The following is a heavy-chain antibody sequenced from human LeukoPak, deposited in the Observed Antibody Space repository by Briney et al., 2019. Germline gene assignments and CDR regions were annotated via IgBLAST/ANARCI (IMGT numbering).Heavy chain of an antibody. CDR3: ARADQHRSDDAFDI. Sequence: SETLSLTCTISGDSIGRINYYWGWIRQPPVKGLESIVSMSYSGHTYYNPSLKSRVTISVDQSKNQFSLKLSSVTAADTAVYYCARADQHRSDDAFDIWGQGTMVTVSS. V-gene: IGHV4-39*07. D-gene: IGHD2-2*01. J-gene: IGHJ3*02. CDR1: GDSIGRINYY. CDR2: MSYSGHT.